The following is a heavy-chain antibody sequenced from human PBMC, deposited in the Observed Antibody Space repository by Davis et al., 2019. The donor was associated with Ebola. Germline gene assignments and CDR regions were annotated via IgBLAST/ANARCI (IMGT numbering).Heavy chain of an antibody. D-gene: IGHD3-22*01. V-gene: IGHV3-23*01. CDR3: AKTEWTYYYDSSGYYGRPTDFDY. J-gene: IGHJ4*02. Sequence: PGGSLRLSCTDSVITFSSYAMTWVRQAPGKGLEWVSAIRGSGGSTYYADSVKGRFTISRDNSKKTLYLQMNSLRAEDTAVYYCAKTEWTYYYDSSGYYGRPTDFDYWGQGTLVTVSS. CDR1: VITFSSYA. CDR2: IRGSGGST.